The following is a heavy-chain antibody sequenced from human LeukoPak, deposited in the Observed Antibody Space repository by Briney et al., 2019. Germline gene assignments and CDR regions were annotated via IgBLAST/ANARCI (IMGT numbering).Heavy chain of an antibody. Sequence: ASVKVSCKASGYTFTGYYMHWVRQAPGQGLEWMRRINPNSGGTNYAQKFQGRVTMTRDTSISTAYMELSRLRSDDTAVYYCARVWYYYGSGSPVFAFDIWGQGTMVTVSS. CDR2: INPNSGGT. CDR3: ARVWYYYGSGSPVFAFDI. D-gene: IGHD3-10*01. V-gene: IGHV1-2*06. J-gene: IGHJ3*02. CDR1: GYTFTGYY.